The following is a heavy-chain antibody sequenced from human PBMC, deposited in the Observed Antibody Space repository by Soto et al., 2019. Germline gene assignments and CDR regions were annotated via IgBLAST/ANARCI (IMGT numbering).Heavy chain of an antibody. CDR2: INPSGGST. CDR3: ARFRDYYGSGSYSAFDI. J-gene: IGHJ3*02. CDR1: GYTFTSYD. Sequence: GASLKVSCKASGYTFTSYDMHCARQAPGPGLEWMGIINPSGGSTSYAQKFQGRVTMTRDTSTSTVYMELSSLRSEDTAVYYCARFRDYYGSGSYSAFDIWGQGTMVTVSS. D-gene: IGHD3-10*01. V-gene: IGHV1-46*03.